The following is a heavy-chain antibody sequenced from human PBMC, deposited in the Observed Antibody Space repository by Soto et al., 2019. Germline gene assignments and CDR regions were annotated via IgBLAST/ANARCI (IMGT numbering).Heavy chain of an antibody. CDR3: ARTIGYSSSYRWFDP. CDR1: GYSISSSNW. D-gene: IGHD6-13*01. J-gene: IGHJ5*02. Sequence: PSETLSLTCAVSGYSISSSNWWGWIRQPPGKGLEWIGYIYYSGSTYYNPSLKSRVTMSVDTSKNQFSLKLSSVTAVDTAVYYCARTIGYSSSYRWFDPWGQGTLVTVSS. V-gene: IGHV4-28*01. CDR2: IYYSGST.